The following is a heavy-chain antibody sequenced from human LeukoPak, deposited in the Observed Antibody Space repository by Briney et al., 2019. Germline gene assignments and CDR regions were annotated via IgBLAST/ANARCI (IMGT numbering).Heavy chain of an antibody. Sequence: SETLSLTCTVSGGSISSYYWSWIRQPPGKGLEWIGYIYYSGSTNYNPSLKSRVTISVDTSKNQFSLKLSSVTAADTAVYYCASAGRGSSWYQNNWFDPWGQGTLVTVSS. CDR2: IYYSGST. J-gene: IGHJ5*02. CDR1: GGSISSYY. CDR3: ASAGRGSSWYQNNWFDP. D-gene: IGHD6-13*01. V-gene: IGHV4-59*12.